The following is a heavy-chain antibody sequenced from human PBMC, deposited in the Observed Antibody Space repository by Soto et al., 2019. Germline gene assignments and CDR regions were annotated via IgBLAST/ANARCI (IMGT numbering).Heavy chain of an antibody. D-gene: IGHD1-7*01. CDR3: ARSLPGTYGAFDL. CDR2: IWFEGSNR. Sequence: GGSLRLSCGASGFIFSTSGMHWVRQAPGKGLEWVAAIWFEGSNRYHADSVKGRFTISRDNAKNTVYLQIDSLRAEDTAVYYCARSLPGTYGAFDLWGQGTVVTVSS. J-gene: IGHJ3*01. V-gene: IGHV3-33*01. CDR1: GFIFSTSG.